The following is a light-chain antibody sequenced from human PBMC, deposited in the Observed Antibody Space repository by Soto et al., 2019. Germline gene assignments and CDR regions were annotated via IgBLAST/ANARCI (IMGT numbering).Light chain of an antibody. V-gene: IGKV3-11*01. CDR3: HQRSNWPPYT. CDR2: DAS. CDR1: QSVSSY. Sequence: EIVLTQSPATLSLSPGERATLSCRASQSVSSYLAWYQQKPGQAPRLLIYDASNRATGIPARFSGSGSGTDFTLTISILEPEDFAVYYCHQRSNWPPYTFGQGTKLEI. J-gene: IGKJ2*01.